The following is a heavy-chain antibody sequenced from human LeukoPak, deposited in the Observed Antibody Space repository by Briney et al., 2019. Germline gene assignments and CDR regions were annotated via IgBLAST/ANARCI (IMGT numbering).Heavy chain of an antibody. V-gene: IGHV4-34*01. CDR2: INHSGST. Sequence: KPSETLSLTCAVYGGSFSGYSWSWIRQPPGKGLEWIGEINHSGSTNYNPSLKSRVTISVDTSKRQFSLKLSSMTAADTAVYYCARGRLLMWFDPWGQGTLVTVSS. D-gene: IGHD3-16*01. CDR1: GGSFSGYS. CDR3: ARGRLLMWFDP. J-gene: IGHJ5*02.